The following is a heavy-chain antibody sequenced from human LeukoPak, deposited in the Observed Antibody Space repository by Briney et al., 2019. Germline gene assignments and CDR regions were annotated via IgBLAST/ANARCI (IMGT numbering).Heavy chain of an antibody. CDR2: INPNSGGT. CDR3: ARCAGGGSPQYYYMDV. J-gene: IGHJ6*03. V-gene: IGHV1-2*02. CDR1: GYTFTGYY. D-gene: IGHD1-26*01. Sequence: ASVKVSCKASGYTFTGYYMHWVRQAPGQGLEWMGWINPNSGGTNYAQKFQGRVTMTRDTSISTAYMELSSLRSEDTAVYYCARCAGGGSPQYYYMDVWGKGTTVTVSS.